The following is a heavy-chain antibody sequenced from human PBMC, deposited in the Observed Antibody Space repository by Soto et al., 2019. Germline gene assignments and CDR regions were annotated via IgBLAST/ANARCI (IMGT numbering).Heavy chain of an antibody. CDR3: VRDYLLTGFDT. CDR1: NGSISTYY. CDR2: VYYSGST. Sequence: SETLSLTCSVSNGSISTYYWTWVRQPPGRGLEWIGYVYYSGSTNYNPSLKSRVAMSVDTSKNQFSLELKSVTAADTATYYCVRDYLLTGFDTWGQGTLVTVSS. D-gene: IGHD3-9*01. V-gene: IGHV4-59*01. J-gene: IGHJ5*02.